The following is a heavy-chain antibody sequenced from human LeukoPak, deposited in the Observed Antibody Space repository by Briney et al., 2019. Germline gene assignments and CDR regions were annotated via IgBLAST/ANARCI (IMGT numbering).Heavy chain of an antibody. D-gene: IGHD6-13*01. Sequence: SETLSLTCAVYGGSFSGYYWSWIRQPPGKGLEWIGEINHSGSTNYNPSLKSRVTISVDTSKNQFSLKLSSVTAADTAVYYCARDPRRGIAAAGEFDYWGQGTLVTVSS. CDR1: GGSFSGYY. CDR2: INHSGST. J-gene: IGHJ4*02. CDR3: ARDPRRGIAAAGEFDY. V-gene: IGHV4-34*01.